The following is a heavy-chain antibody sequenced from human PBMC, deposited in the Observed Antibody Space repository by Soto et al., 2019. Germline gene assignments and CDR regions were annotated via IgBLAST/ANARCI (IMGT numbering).Heavy chain of an antibody. CDR1: GFTFSSYG. D-gene: IGHD2-15*01. J-gene: IGHJ1*01. CDR2: ISYDGSNK. V-gene: IGHV3-30*18. CDR3: AKDQTRYCSGGSCYRYFQH. Sequence: GGSLRLSCAASGFTFSSYGMHWVRQAPGKGLEWVAVISYDGSNKYYADSVKGRFTISRDNSKNTLYLQMNSLRAEDTAVYYCAKDQTRYCSGGSCYRYFQHWGQGTLVTVSS.